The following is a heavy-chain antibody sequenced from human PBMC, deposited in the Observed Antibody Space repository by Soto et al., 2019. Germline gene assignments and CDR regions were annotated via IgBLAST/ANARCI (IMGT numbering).Heavy chain of an antibody. D-gene: IGHD3-16*01. Sequence: SVKVSCKASGGTFSSYAISWVRQAPGQGLEWMGGIIPIFGTANYAQKFQGRVTITADESTSTAYMELSSLRSEDTAVYYCASALYDYGAWGPSYCGMAVWGQGTTVTVSS. CDR3: ASALYDYGAWGPSYCGMAV. CDR2: IIPIFGTA. CDR1: GGTFSSYA. J-gene: IGHJ6*02. V-gene: IGHV1-69*13.